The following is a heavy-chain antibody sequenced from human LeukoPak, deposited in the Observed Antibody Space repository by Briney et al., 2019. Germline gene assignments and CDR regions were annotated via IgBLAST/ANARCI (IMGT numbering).Heavy chain of an antibody. J-gene: IGHJ4*02. CDR3: AKEKGLFNVYYFDY. V-gene: IGHV3-9*01. D-gene: IGHD3-10*02. CDR1: GFTFDDYA. Sequence: PGGSLRLSCAASGFTFDDYAMHWVRHAPGKGLEWVSGISWNSGSIGYADSVKGRFTISRDNAKNSLYLQMNSLRAEDTAVYYCAKEKGLFNVYYFDYWGQGTLVTVSS. CDR2: ISWNSGSI.